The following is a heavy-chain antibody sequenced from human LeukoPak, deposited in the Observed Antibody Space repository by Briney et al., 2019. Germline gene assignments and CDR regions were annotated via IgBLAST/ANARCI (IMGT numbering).Heavy chain of an antibody. CDR1: GYTFTSYA. CDR3: ASVLYCGADCYSGRYFFDY. CDR2: INPSGDST. V-gene: IGHV1-46*01. D-gene: IGHD2-21*02. J-gene: IGHJ4*02. Sequence: GASVKVSCTASGYTFTSYAMHWVRQAPGQGLEWMGIINPSGDSTSYAQKFQGRVTMTRDTSTSTVYMELSSLRSEDTAGYYCASVLYCGADCYSGRYFFDYWGQGTLVTVSS.